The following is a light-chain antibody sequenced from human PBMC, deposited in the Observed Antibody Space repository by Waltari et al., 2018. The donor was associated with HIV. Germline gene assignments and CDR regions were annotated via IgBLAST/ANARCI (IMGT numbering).Light chain of an antibody. CDR3: VVWDDTLRGVI. CDR1: PSNIGSNS. J-gene: IGLJ2*01. V-gene: IGLV1-47*01. CDR2: RNN. Sequence: SVLTQPPSASGTPGQRVTISCSGGPSNIGSNSVFWYQHLPGPAPKPLIHRNNRRPSGVPDRFSGSTSGTSASLAISGLRSEDEAEYYCVVWDDTLRGVIFGGGTKVAVL.